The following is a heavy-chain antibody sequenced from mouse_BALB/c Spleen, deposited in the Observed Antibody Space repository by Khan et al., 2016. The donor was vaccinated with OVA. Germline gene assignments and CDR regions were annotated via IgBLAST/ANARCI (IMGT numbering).Heavy chain of an antibody. J-gene: IGHJ3*01. V-gene: IGHV5-6-5*01. CDR1: GFTFSNYA. Sequence: EVELVESGGGLVKPGGSLKLSRAASGFTFSNYAMSWVRQSPEKRLEWVASISSGDSTYYPDSVKGRFTISRDNARNILYLQMSSLRSEDTAMYYCARDYWVAYWGQGTLVTVSA. CDR2: ISSGDST. CDR3: ARDYWVAY.